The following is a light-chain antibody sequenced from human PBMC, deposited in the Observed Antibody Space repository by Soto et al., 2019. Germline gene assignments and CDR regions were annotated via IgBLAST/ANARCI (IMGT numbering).Light chain of an antibody. CDR1: QSISSW. CDR3: QQYNSYSQT. J-gene: IGKJ2*01. Sequence: DIQMTQSPSTPSASVGDRVTITCRASQSISSWLAWYQQKPGKAPKLLIYDASSLESGVPSRFSGSGSGTEFTLTISSLQPDDFATYYCQQYNSYSQTFGQGTKLEIK. V-gene: IGKV1-5*01. CDR2: DAS.